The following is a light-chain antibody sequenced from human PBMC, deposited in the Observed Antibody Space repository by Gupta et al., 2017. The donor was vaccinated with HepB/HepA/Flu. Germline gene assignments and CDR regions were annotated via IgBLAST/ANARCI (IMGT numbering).Light chain of an antibody. V-gene: IGKV4-1*01. J-gene: IGKJ1*01. Sequence: VMTQSPDSLAVSLGERATIDCKSSQNLLYSSNNKNYLAWYQQKPGQPPRLLIYWASTRESGVPDRGSGGGSGTDFTLTSSSLQAEDVAVYYCQKNCRSVLTFGRGTKVEIK. CDR2: WAS. CDR3: QKNCRSVLT. CDR1: QNLLYSSNNKNY.